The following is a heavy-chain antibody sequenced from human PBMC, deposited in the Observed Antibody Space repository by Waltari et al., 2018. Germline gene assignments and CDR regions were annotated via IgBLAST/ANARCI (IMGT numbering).Heavy chain of an antibody. CDR2: IHGSGKT. V-gene: IGHV4-4*02. D-gene: IGHD1-26*01. Sequence: QLQLQQSGPGLVKPSESLSLTCVVSGDSVSNNYWWSWVRQPPGKGLEWIGKIHGSGKTNYKPSLESRVTVSMDTSNNQFSLRVTSPTAADTAVYFCARDRGRGLYLDSWGQGTLVTVS. CDR1: GDSVSNNYW. J-gene: IGHJ4*02. CDR3: ARDRGRGLYLDS.